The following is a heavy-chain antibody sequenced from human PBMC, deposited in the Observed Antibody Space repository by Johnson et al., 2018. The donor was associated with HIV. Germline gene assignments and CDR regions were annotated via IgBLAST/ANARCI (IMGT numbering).Heavy chain of an antibody. Sequence: VQLVESGGGVVRPGGSLRLSCAVAGFRFDDYGMSWVRQAPGKGLEWISTINWNGGRTGYVDSLKGRFTISRYNAKNSLYLQMDSLRPEDTALYYCVGGGLGYQNFHDPFDVWGQGTVVTVSS. D-gene: IGHD3-16*02. V-gene: IGHV3-20*04. CDR2: INWNGGRT. J-gene: IGHJ3*01. CDR3: VGGGLGYQNFHDPFDV. CDR1: GFRFDDYG.